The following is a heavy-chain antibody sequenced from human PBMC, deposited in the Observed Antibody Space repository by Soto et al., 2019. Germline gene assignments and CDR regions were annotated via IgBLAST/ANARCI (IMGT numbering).Heavy chain of an antibody. J-gene: IGHJ6*02. CDR2: ISAYNGNT. CDR3: ARNVLRYFDWLLAPDSYYGMDV. V-gene: IGHV1-18*01. Sequence: ASVKVSCKASGYTFTSYGISWVRQAPGQGLEWMGWISAYNGNTNYAQKLQGRVTMTTDTSTSTAYMELRSLRSDDTAVYYCARNVLRYFDWLLAPDSYYGMDVWGQGTTVTVSS. D-gene: IGHD3-9*01. CDR1: GYTFTSYG.